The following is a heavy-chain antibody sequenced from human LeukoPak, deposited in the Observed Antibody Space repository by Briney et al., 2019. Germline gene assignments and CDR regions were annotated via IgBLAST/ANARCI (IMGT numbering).Heavy chain of an antibody. V-gene: IGHV3-33*06. Sequence: GESLKISCEASDFVFSSYGMHWVRQAPDKGLEWVAVIWYDGSKRYYAESVKGRFTISRDNSKNALYLQMNSLRAEDTAVYYCAKDVAAGTAYAFDIWDQGTMVTVSS. J-gene: IGHJ3*02. CDR3: AKDVAAGTAYAFDI. CDR2: IWYDGSKR. D-gene: IGHD6-19*01. CDR1: DFVFSSYG.